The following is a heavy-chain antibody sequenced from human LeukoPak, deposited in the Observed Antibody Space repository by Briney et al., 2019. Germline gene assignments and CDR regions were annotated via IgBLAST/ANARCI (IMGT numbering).Heavy chain of an antibody. Sequence: SQTLSLTCTVSGVSISSVGYYWSWIRQYPGKGLEWIGYISYSGNTYYNPSLKSRVSISVDTSKTQFSLNLSSVTAADTALYYCARDAQSIAAEIDYWGQGTLVTVSS. CDR3: ARDAQSIAAEIDY. CDR2: ISYSGNT. J-gene: IGHJ4*02. CDR1: GVSISSVGYY. D-gene: IGHD6-13*01. V-gene: IGHV4-31*03.